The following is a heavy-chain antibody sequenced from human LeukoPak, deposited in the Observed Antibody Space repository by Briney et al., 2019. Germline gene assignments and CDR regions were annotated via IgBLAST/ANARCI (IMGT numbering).Heavy chain of an antibody. Sequence: GGSLRLSCAASGFTFSSYSMNWVRQTPGKGLEWVSSISSSSYIYYADSVKGRFTISRDNAKNSLYLQMNSLRAEDTAVYYRARKEAAMNYWGQGTLVTVSS. CDR1: GFTFSSYS. D-gene: IGHD2-2*01. V-gene: IGHV3-21*01. CDR3: ARKEAAMNY. CDR2: ISSSSYI. J-gene: IGHJ4*02.